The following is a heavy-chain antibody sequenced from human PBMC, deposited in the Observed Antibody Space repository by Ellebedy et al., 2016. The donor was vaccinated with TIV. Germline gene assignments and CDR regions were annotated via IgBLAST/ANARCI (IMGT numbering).Heavy chain of an antibody. Sequence: GESLKISCKGSGYSFTSYWIGWVRQMPGKGLEWMGIIYPGDSDTRYSPSFQGQVTISADKSISTAYLQWSSLKASDTAMYYCASGVDIVVVPAAPGDAFDIWGQGTMVTVSS. V-gene: IGHV5-51*01. D-gene: IGHD2-2*03. CDR1: GYSFTSYW. CDR2: IYPGDSDT. CDR3: ASGVDIVVVPAAPGDAFDI. J-gene: IGHJ3*02.